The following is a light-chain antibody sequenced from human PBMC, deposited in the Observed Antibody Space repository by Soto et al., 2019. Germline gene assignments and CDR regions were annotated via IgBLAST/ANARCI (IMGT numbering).Light chain of an antibody. CDR1: SSDVGGYNY. Sequence: QSALTQPRSVSGSPGQSVTISCTGTSSDVGGYNYVSWYQQHPGKAPKLMIYDVTKRPSGVPDRFSGSKSGNTASLTISGLQAEDEADYYCCSYAGSYTILLFCGGTKVTVL. J-gene: IGLJ3*02. CDR2: DVT. CDR3: CSYAGSYTILL. V-gene: IGLV2-11*01.